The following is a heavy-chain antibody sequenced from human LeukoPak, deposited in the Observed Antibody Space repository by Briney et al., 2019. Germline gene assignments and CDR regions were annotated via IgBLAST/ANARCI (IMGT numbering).Heavy chain of an antibody. D-gene: IGHD2-2*01. CDR2: INPNSGDT. Sequence: GVSVKVSCKASGYTFTDYYMHWVRQAPGQGLEWMGWINPNSGDTNYAQKFQGRVTMTRDTSITTAYMELSSLRSDDTAVYYCASKGDGYCRSTNCQGALDIWGQGTMVTVSS. CDR3: ASKGDGYCRSTNCQGALDI. V-gene: IGHV1-2*02. CDR1: GYTFTDYY. J-gene: IGHJ3*02.